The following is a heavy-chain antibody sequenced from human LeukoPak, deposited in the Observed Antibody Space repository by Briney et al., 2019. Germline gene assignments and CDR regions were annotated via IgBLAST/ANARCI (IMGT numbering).Heavy chain of an antibody. J-gene: IGHJ4*02. CDR2: IYYSGST. CDR3: ARIAAAGGFDC. D-gene: IGHD6-13*01. V-gene: IGHV4-59*13. Sequence: SETLSLTCTVSGGSISSYYWSWIRQPPGKGLEWIGYIYYSGSTNYNPSLKSRVTISVDTSKNQFSLKLSSVTAADTAVYYCARIAAAGGFDCWGQGTLVTVSP. CDR1: GGSISSYY.